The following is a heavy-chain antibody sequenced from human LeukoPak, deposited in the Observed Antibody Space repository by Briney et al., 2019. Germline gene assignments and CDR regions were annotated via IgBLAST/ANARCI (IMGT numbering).Heavy chain of an antibody. V-gene: IGHV3-64*01. D-gene: IGHD4-23*01. CDR3: ARVGSGNSDYYFDY. J-gene: IGHJ4*02. CDR1: GFTFSSYA. Sequence: GSLSLSCAASGFTFSSYAMHWVRQAPGKGLEYVSAISSNGGSTYYANSVKGRFTISRDNSKNTLYLQMGSLRAEDMAVYYCARVGSGNSDYYFDYWGQGTLVTVSS. CDR2: ISSNGGST.